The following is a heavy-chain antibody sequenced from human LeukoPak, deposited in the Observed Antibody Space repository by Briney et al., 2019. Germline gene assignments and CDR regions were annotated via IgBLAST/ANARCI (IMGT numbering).Heavy chain of an antibody. Sequence: SETLSLTCTVSGGSISSGSYYWSWIRQPAGKGLEWIGRIYTSGSTNYNPSLKSRVTISVDTSKNQFSLKLSSVTAADTAVYYCASYDFWSSMNAFDIWGQGTMVTVSS. CDR1: GGSISSGSYY. CDR3: ASYDFWSSMNAFDI. CDR2: IYTSGST. V-gene: IGHV4-61*02. D-gene: IGHD3-3*01. J-gene: IGHJ3*02.